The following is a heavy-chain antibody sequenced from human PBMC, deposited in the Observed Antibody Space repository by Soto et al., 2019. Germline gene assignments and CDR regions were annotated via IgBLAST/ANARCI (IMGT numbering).Heavy chain of an antibody. D-gene: IGHD6-13*01. Sequence: GGSLRLSCAASGFTFSSYGMHWVRQAPGKGLEWVAVIWYDGSNKYYADSVKGRFTISRDNSKKTLYLQMNSLRAEDTAVYYCARKWKQQLVLNDYMDVWGKGTTVTVSS. CDR2: IWYDGSNK. J-gene: IGHJ6*03. V-gene: IGHV3-33*01. CDR3: ARKWKQQLVLNDYMDV. CDR1: GFTFSSYG.